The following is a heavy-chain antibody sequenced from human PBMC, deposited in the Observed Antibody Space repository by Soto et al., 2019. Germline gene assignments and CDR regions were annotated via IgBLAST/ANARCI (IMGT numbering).Heavy chain of an antibody. J-gene: IGHJ6*02. CDR3: ASASYGSGSYTLCYGMDV. Sequence: ASVKVSCKASGYTLTRYYMHWVRQAPGQGLEGMGIINPSGGSTSYAQKFQGRVTMTRDTATSTVYMELSSLRSEDTAVYYCASASYGSGSYTLCYGMDVWGQGTTVTVSS. D-gene: IGHD3-10*01. V-gene: IGHV1-46*01. CDR1: GYTLTRYY. CDR2: INPSGGST.